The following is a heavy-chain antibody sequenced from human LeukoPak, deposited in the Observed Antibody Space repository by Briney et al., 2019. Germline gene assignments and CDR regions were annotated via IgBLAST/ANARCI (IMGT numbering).Heavy chain of an antibody. CDR2: ISYDGSNK. D-gene: IGHD3-9*01. Sequence: GGSLRLSCAASGFTFSSYGMHWVRQAPGKGLEWVAVISYDGSNKYYADSVKGRFTISRDNSKNTLYLQMNSLRAEDTAVYYCAKANSGYSDILTGPMDYWGQGTLVTVSS. CDR1: GFTFSSYG. V-gene: IGHV3-30*18. CDR3: AKANSGYSDILTGPMDY. J-gene: IGHJ4*02.